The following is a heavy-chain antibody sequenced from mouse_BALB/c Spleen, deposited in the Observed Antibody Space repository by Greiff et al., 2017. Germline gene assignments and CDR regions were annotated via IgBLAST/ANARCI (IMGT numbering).Heavy chain of an antibody. D-gene: IGHD2-14*01. J-gene: IGHJ2*01. CDR3: ARNSVRKARYYFDY. Sequence: VKLEESGPGLVQPSQSLSITCTVSGFSFTSYGVHWVRQSPGKGLEWLGVIWSGGSTDYNAAFISRLSISKDNSKSQVFFKMNSLQANDTPIYYCARNSVRKARYYFDYWGQGTTLTVSS. CDR1: GFSFTSYG. CDR2: IWSGGST. V-gene: IGHV2-2*02.